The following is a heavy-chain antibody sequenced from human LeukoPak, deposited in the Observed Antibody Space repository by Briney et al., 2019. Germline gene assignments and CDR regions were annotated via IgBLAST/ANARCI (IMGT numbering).Heavy chain of an antibody. J-gene: IGHJ5*02. CDR3: ARLGDFGVVSVRFDP. V-gene: IGHV5-51*01. CDR1: GYSFTSYW. Sequence: GESLKFSCKGSGYSFTSYWIGWLRQMRGKGREWMGIIYPGDSGARYSPSFQGQVTISADKSISTAYLQWSSLTASDTAMYYCARLGDFGVVSVRFDPWGQGTLVTVSS. CDR2: IYPGDSGA. D-gene: IGHD3-3*01.